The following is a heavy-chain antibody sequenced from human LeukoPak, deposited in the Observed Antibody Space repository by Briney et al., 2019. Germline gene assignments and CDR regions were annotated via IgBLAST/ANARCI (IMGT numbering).Heavy chain of an antibody. CDR3: ARTNDSGSGNDATFDY. CDR2: IYHSGST. J-gene: IGHJ4*02. V-gene: IGHV4-38-2*01. CDR1: GYSITSGYS. Sequence: SETLSLTCAVSGYSITSGYSWGWIRQPPGKWLEWIGYIYHSGSTYYNPSLKSRVTISVDTSKNQFSLKLSSVTAADTAVYYCARTNDSGSGNDATFDYWGQRTLVTVSS. D-gene: IGHD3-10*01.